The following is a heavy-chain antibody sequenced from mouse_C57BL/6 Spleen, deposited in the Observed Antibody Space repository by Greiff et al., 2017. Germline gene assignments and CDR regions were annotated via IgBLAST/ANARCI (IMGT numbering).Heavy chain of an antibody. J-gene: IGHJ1*03. Sequence: EVKLVESGEGLVKPGGSLKLSCAASGFTFSSYAMSWVRQTPEKRLEWVAYISSGGDYIYYADTVKGRFTISRDNARNTLYLQMSSLKSEDTAMYYCTRDPLYYGSPDWYFDVWGTGTTVTVSS. V-gene: IGHV5-9-1*02. CDR3: TRDPLYYGSPDWYFDV. CDR2: ISSGGDYI. D-gene: IGHD1-1*01. CDR1: GFTFSSYA.